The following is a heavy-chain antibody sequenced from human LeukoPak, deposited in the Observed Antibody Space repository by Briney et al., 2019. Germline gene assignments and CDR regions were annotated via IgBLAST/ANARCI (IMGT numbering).Heavy chain of an antibody. CDR2: ISGSGGAT. Sequence: GGSLRLSCATSGIFFSRYAMSWVRQAPGKGLEWVSAISGSGGATYYADSVKGRFTISRDNSKNTLYLQMNSLRAEDTAVYYCAKEARYSSLNANWFDPWGQGTLVTVSS. D-gene: IGHD6-13*01. J-gene: IGHJ5*02. CDR3: AKEARYSSLNANWFDP. CDR1: GIFFSRYA. V-gene: IGHV3-23*01.